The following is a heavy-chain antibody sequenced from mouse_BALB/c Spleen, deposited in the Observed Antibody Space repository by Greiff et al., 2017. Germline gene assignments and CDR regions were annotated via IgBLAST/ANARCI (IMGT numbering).Heavy chain of an antibody. J-gene: IGHJ2*01. CDR3: ARHAGTTDLCYLDY. D-gene: IGHD1-1*01. Sequence: QVQLKESGPDLVAPSQSLSITCTVSGFSLTSYGVHWVRQPPGKGLEWLVVIWSDGSTTYNSAIKSRLSISKDDSKSQVFLKMNSLQTDDTAMYYCARHAGTTDLCYLDYWGQGTTLTVSS. V-gene: IGHV2-6-2*01. CDR1: GFSLTSYG. CDR2: IWSDGST.